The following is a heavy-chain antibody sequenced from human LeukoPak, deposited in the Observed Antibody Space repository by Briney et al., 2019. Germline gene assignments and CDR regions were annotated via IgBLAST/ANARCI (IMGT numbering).Heavy chain of an antibody. J-gene: IGHJ5*02. CDR1: GRTLSQFS. CDR2: SDPKDKT. CDR3: GIRRLAVASAPFDH. V-gene: IGHV1-24*01. D-gene: IGHD6-19*01. Sequence: ASVSVSCTVSGRTLSQFSLQWVRQVPGKGLEGMGGSDPKDKTFYAQNLQGSVTLTEVTSTDTAYMELSSLIFEDTAVYYCGIRRLAVASAPFDHWGQGTLVTVSS.